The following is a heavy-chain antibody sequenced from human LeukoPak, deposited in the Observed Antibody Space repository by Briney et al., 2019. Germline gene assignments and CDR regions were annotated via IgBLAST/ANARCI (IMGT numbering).Heavy chain of an antibody. CDR2: IRSKTYGGTT. CDR1: GFSFGDHA. CDR3: SRGNSYYSNSPIDY. D-gene: IGHD4-11*01. J-gene: IGHJ4*02. Sequence: GRSLRLSCIASGFSFGDHAMTWVRQAPGKGLEWVGFIRSKTYGGTTEYAASVRGRFTISRDDSKSIAYLQMNSLKTEDTAVYHCSRGNSYYSNSPIDYWGQGTLVTVSS. V-gene: IGHV3-49*04.